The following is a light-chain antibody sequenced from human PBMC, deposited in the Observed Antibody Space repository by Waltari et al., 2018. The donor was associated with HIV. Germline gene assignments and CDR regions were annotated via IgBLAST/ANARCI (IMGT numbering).Light chain of an antibody. CDR1: SLNIWRNY. CDR3: GTWDSSLGGWV. CDR2: DNT. J-gene: IGLJ3*02. V-gene: IGLV1-51*01. Sequence: QSVLTQPPSVSAAPGQKVTIPSSGSSLNIWRNYVSWYQQLPAAAPKLLIYDNTERPSGIPDRFSGSKSGTSATLGITGLQTGDEADYYCGTWDSSLGGWVFGGGTKLAVL.